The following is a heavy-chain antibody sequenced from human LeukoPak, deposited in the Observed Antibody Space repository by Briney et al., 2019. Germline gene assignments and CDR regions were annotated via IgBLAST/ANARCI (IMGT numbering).Heavy chain of an antibody. V-gene: IGHV4-39*02. Sequence: SETLSLTCTVSGGSISSSSYYWGWIRQPPGKGLEWIGSIYYRGSTYYNPSLKSRVTISVDTSKNQFSLKLSSVTAADTAVYYCARDRIVATTLFDYWGQGTLVTVSS. J-gene: IGHJ4*02. CDR2: IYYRGST. CDR1: GGSISSSSYY. CDR3: ARDRIVATTLFDY. D-gene: IGHD5-12*01.